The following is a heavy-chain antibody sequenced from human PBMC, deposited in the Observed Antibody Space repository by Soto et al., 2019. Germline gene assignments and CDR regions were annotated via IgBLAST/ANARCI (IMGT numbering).Heavy chain of an antibody. CDR2: IYTSGST. Sequence: QVQLQESGPGLVKPSETLSLTCTVSGGSISSYYWSWIRQPAGKGLEWIGRIYTSGSTNYNPSLKSRVTMSVDTSKNQFSRKLSSVTAADTAVYYCARDDYSGSYGGALDYWGQGTLVTVSS. V-gene: IGHV4-4*07. J-gene: IGHJ4*02. CDR3: ARDDYSGSYGGALDY. D-gene: IGHD1-26*01. CDR1: GGSISSYY.